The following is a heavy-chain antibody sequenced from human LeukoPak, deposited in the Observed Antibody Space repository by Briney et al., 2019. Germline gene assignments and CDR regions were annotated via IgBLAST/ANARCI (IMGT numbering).Heavy chain of an antibody. CDR3: ASGHDYGGNSGASVVRY. D-gene: IGHD4-23*01. CDR2: ISSSGSTI. V-gene: IGHV3-11*01. J-gene: IGHJ4*02. Sequence: GGSLRLSCAASGFTFSPYAMSWVRQAPGKGLEWVSYISSSGSTIYYADSVKGRFTISRGNAKNSLYLQMNSLRAEDTAVYYCASGHDYGGNSGASVVRYWGQGTLVTVSS. CDR1: GFTFSPYA.